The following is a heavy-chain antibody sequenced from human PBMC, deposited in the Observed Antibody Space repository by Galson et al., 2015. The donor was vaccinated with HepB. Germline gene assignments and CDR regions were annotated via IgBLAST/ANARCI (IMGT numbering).Heavy chain of an antibody. V-gene: IGHV6-1*01. D-gene: IGHD1-1*01. J-gene: IGHJ4*02. CDR2: TYYRSKWYN. CDR3: ARAWTSRPSTRQTDHFDY. CDR1: GDSVSSRTAS. Sequence: CAISGDSVSSRTASWNWIRQSPSRGLEWLGRTYYRSKWYNEYATSVGGRININPDTTENHFSLPLNSVTPEDTAMYYCARAWTSRPSTRQTDHFDYWGQGTLVTVSS.